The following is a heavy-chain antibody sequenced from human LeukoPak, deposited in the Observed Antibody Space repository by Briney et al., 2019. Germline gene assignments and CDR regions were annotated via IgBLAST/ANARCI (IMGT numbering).Heavy chain of an antibody. V-gene: IGHV3-21*01. CDR1: GFTVSSNY. J-gene: IGHJ4*02. Sequence: GGSLRLSCAASGFTVSSNYMSWVRQAPGKGLEWVSSISSSSSYIYYADSVKGRFTISRDNAKNSLYLQMNSLRAEDTAVYYCARESAAMVGYWGQGTLVTVSS. D-gene: IGHD5-18*01. CDR3: ARESAAMVGY. CDR2: ISSSSSYI.